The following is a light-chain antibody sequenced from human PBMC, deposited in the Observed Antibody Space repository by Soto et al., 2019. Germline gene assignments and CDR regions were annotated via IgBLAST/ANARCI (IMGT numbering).Light chain of an antibody. V-gene: IGLV2-8*01. Sequence: QSALTQPPSASGSPGQSVIISCTGTSSDAGGYNYVSWYQQHPGKAPKLIIYEVTKRPSGVPYRFSGSKSGNTASLTVSGLQTEDEADYYCSSYGGFNNVLFGGGTKLTVL. CDR2: EVT. CDR3: SSYGGFNNVL. CDR1: SSDAGGYNY. J-gene: IGLJ2*01.